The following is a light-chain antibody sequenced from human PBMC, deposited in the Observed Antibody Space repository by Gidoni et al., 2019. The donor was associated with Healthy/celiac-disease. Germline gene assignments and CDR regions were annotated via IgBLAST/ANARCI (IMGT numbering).Light chain of an antibody. J-gene: IGLJ3*02. CDR3: AAWDDSLNGWV. CDR2: SNN. Sequence: SVLTQPPSASGTPGQRVTISCSGNSSTTVSTPVNWYQQLPGQAPKLLIYSNNQRPSGVPDRFSGSKSGTSASLAISGLQSEDEADYYCAAWDDSLNGWVFGGGTKLTVL. V-gene: IGLV1-44*01. CDR1: SSTTVSTP.